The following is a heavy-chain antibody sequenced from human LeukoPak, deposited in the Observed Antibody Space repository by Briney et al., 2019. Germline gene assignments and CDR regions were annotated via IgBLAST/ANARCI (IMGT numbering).Heavy chain of an antibody. D-gene: IGHD4-17*01. Sequence: SETLSLTCTVSGGSISSSSYYWGWIRQPPGKGLEWIGSIYYSGSTYYNPSLKSRVTISVDTSKNQFSLKLSSVTAADTAVYYCARETVMGAFDIWGQGTMVTVSS. J-gene: IGHJ3*02. CDR3: ARETVMGAFDI. CDR2: IYYSGST. CDR1: GGSISSSSYY. V-gene: IGHV4-39*01.